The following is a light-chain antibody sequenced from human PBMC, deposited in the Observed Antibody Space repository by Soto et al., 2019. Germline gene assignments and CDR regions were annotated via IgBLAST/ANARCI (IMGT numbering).Light chain of an antibody. Sequence: EIVLTQSPGTLSLSPGERATLSCWARQSVTSRYLAWYQQKPGQAPRLLIDAASSRATGIPDRFSGSGSGTDFTLILSRLEPEDIAMYYCHQHGHSPQTFGQGTKVQI. J-gene: IGKJ1*01. V-gene: IGKV3-20*01. CDR1: QSVTSRY. CDR3: HQHGHSPQT. CDR2: AAS.